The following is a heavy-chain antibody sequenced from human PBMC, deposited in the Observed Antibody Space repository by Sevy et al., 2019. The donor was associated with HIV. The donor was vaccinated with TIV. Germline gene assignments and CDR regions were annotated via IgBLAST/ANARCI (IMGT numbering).Heavy chain of an antibody. Sequence: GGSLRLSCAASRFTFSSYAMNWVRQAPGRGLEWVSAISASGSTPYYADSVKGRFTISRDNSKNTLYLQMNSLRAEDTAVYYWAKSYGDPYFYYGMDVWGQGTTVTVSS. J-gene: IGHJ6*02. D-gene: IGHD4-17*01. CDR1: RFTFSSYA. V-gene: IGHV3-23*01. CDR2: ISASGSTP. CDR3: AKSYGDPYFYYGMDV.